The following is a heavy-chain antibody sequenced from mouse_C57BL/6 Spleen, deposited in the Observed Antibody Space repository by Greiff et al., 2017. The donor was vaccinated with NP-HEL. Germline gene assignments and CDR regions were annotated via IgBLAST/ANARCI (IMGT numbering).Heavy chain of an antibody. Sequence: QVQLQQSGAELVRPGTSVKESCKASGYAFTNYLIEWVKQRPGQGLEWIGVINPGSGGTNYNEKFKGKATLTADKSSSTAYMQLSSLTSEDSAVYFCARSIYYDYDGGFAYWGQGTLVTVSA. CDR2: INPGSGGT. CDR3: ARSIYYDYDGGFAY. J-gene: IGHJ3*01. V-gene: IGHV1-54*01. CDR1: GYAFTNYL. D-gene: IGHD2-4*01.